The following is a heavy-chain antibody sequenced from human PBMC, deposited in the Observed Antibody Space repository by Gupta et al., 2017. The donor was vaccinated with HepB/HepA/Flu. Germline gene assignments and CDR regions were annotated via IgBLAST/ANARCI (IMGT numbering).Heavy chain of an antibody. D-gene: IGHD2-15*01. Sequence: GESGGGVVQPGRSLRLSCAASGFTFSRYGMHWVRQAPGKGLEWVAVIRYDGSNKYDADSVKGRFTISRDNSKNTLYLQMNSLRAEDTAVYYCARGLPYNTVYCSGGSCYYYYYGMDVWGQGTTVTVSS. J-gene: IGHJ6*02. V-gene: IGHV3-33*01. CDR1: GFTFSRYG. CDR3: ARGLPYNTVYCSGGSCYYYYYGMDV. CDR2: IRYDGSNK.